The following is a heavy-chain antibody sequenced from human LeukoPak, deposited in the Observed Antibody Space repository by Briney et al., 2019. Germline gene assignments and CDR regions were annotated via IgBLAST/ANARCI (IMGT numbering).Heavy chain of an antibody. CDR3: ARDAKAMIVVVMLLFDY. CDR2: ISYDGSNK. V-gene: IGHV3-30*04. CDR1: GFTFSSYA. J-gene: IGHJ4*02. D-gene: IGHD3-22*01. Sequence: GRSLRLSCAASGFTFSSYAMHWVRQAPGKGLEWVAVISYDGSNKYYADSVKGRFTISRDNSKNTLYLQMNSLRAEDTAVYYCARDAKAMIVVVMLLFDYWGQGTLVTVSS.